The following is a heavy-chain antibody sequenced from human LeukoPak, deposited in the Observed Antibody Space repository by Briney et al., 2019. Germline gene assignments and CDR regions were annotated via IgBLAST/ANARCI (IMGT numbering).Heavy chain of an antibody. CDR1: GYTFTGYY. J-gene: IGHJ6*02. CDR2: INPNSGGT. Sequence: GASVTVSCKASGYTFTGYYMHWVRQAPGQGLEWMGWINPNSGGTNYAQKFQGRVTMTRDTSISTAYMELSKLRSDDTAVYYCARDQAYDILTGYYNSYYYYGMDVWGQGTTVTVSS. CDR3: ARDQAYDILTGYYNSYYYYGMDV. V-gene: IGHV1-2*02. D-gene: IGHD3-9*01.